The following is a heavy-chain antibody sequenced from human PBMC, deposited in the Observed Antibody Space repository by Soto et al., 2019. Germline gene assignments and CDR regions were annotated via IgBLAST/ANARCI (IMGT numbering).Heavy chain of an antibody. V-gene: IGHV5-51*01. CDR2: IYPGDSDT. J-gene: IGHJ4*02. CDR1: GYSFTSYW. Sequence: PVESLKISFKFAGYSFTSYWIGLGLQMPGKGLEWMGIIYPGDSDTRYSPSFQGQVTISADKSISTAYLQWSSLKASDTAMYYCERAEYFFDSSAFYFDNWGQGTLVTVSS. D-gene: IGHD3-22*01. CDR3: ERAEYFFDSSAFYFDN.